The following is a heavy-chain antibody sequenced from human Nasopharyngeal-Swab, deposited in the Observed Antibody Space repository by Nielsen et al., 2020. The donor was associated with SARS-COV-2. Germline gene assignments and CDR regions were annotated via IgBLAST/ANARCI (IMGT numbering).Heavy chain of an antibody. J-gene: IGHJ4*02. CDR3: TRHFDIVTGYEFLFDY. CDR1: GYNFISYG. D-gene: IGHD3-9*01. CDR2: ISTNGGNT. Sequence: ASVKVSCKASGYNFISYGVTWVRQAPGQGLEWMGWISTNGGNTDYAQKFQGRVTMTTDNSTSTVYMELRSLRSDDTAVYYCTRHFDIVTGYEFLFDYWGQGTLVTVSS. V-gene: IGHV1-18*04.